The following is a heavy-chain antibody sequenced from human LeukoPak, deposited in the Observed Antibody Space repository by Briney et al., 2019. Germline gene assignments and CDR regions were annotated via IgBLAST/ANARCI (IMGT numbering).Heavy chain of an antibody. CDR2: ISAYNGNT. V-gene: IGHV1-18*01. J-gene: IGHJ6*03. CDR1: GYTFTSYG. CDR3: AREYYDFWSGYPPIYYYYMDV. Sequence: ASVKVSCMASGYTFTSYGISWVRQAPGQGREWMGWISAYNGNTNYAQKLQGRVTMTTDTSTSTAYMELRSLRSDDTAVYYCAREYYDFWSGYPPIYYYYMDVWGKGTTVTVSS. D-gene: IGHD3-3*01.